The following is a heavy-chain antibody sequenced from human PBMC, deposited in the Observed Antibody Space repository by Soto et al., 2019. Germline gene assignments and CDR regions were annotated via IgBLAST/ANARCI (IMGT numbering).Heavy chain of an antibody. D-gene: IGHD6-6*01. CDR3: ARDLIAVRPGWFDP. J-gene: IGHJ5*02. CDR2: ISSYNGNT. CDR1: GYTFNAYG. V-gene: IGHV1-18*01. Sequence: ASVKVSCKASGYTFNAYGISWVRQAPGQGLEWMGWISSYNGNTNYAQKVQGRVTMTTDTSTSTAYMELRSPRSDDTAVYYCARDLIAVRPGWFDPWGQGTLVTVSS.